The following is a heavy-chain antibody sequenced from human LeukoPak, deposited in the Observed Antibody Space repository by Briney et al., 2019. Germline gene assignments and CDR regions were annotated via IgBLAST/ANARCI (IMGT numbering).Heavy chain of an antibody. CDR2: INGSGGST. D-gene: IGHD1-26*01. CDR3: AKDRDYSGSYGYFDY. CDR1: GFTFTIYA. V-gene: IGHV3-23*01. J-gene: IGHJ4*02. Sequence: GGSLRLSCAASGFTFTIYAMSWVRQAPGQGLEWVSAINGSGGSTDYADNVKGRFTISRDNSKNTLYLQMNSLRAEDTAVYYCAKDRDYSGSYGYFDYWGQGTLVTVSS.